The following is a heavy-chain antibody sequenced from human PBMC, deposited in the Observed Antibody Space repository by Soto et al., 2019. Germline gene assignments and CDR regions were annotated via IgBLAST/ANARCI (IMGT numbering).Heavy chain of an antibody. CDR1: GGSISSGGYS. D-gene: IGHD2-21*02. J-gene: IGHJ5*02. CDR3: ARVAYCGGDCQRGFDP. V-gene: IGHV4-30-2*01. Sequence: QLQLQESGSGLVKPSQTLSLTCAVSGGSISSGGYSWSWIRQPPGKGLEWIGYIYHSGSTYYNPSLKSRVTISVDRSKNQFSLKLGSVTAADTAVYYCARVAYCGGDCQRGFDPWGQGTLVTVSS. CDR2: IYHSGST.